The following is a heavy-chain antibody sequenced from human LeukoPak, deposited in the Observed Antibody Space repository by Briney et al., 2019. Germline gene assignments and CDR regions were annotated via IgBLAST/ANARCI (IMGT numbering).Heavy chain of an antibody. CDR2: ISYDGSNK. CDR3: ARGPAYYYDSSGYSLDY. V-gene: IGHV3-30*04. CDR1: GFTFSNYA. D-gene: IGHD3-22*01. Sequence: GGSLRLSCAASGFTFSNYAMHWVRQAPGKGLEWVAVISYDGSNKYYADSVKGRFTISRDNSKNTLYLQMNSLRAEDTAVYYCARGPAYYYDSSGYSLDYWGQGTLVTVSS. J-gene: IGHJ4*02.